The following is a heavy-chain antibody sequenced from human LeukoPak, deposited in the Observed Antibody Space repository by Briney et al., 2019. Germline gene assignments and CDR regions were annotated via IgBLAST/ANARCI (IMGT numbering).Heavy chain of an antibody. J-gene: IGHJ4*02. V-gene: IGHV3-23*01. CDR3: AKSKGATHAPADY. Sequence: GGSLRLSCAASGFTFSSYAMSWGRQAPGKGLEWVSAISGSGGSTYYAGSVKGRFTISRDNSKNTLYLQMNSLRAEDTAVYYCAKSKGATHAPADYWGQGTLVTVSS. CDR1: GFTFSSYA. D-gene: IGHD1-26*01. CDR2: ISGSGGST.